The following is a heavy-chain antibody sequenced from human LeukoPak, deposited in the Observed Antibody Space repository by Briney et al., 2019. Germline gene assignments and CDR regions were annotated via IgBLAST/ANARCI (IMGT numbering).Heavy chain of an antibody. CDR2: INPNSGGT. D-gene: IGHD3-3*01. Sequence: ASVKVSSKASGYTFTGYYMHWVRQAPGQGLEWMGWINPNSGGTNYAQKFQGRVTMTRDTSSSTAYMELSRLRFDDTVVYYCARGPRITIFGVVMANDAFDIWGQGTMVTVSS. J-gene: IGHJ3*02. V-gene: IGHV1-2*02. CDR1: GYTFTGYY. CDR3: ARGPRITIFGVVMANDAFDI.